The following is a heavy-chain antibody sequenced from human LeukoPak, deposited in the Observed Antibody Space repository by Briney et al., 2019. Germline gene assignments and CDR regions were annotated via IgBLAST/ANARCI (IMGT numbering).Heavy chain of an antibody. V-gene: IGHV1-8*01. CDR2: MNPNSGNT. Sequence: ASVKVSCKASGYTFTSYDINWVRQATGQGLEWMGWMNPNSGNTGYAQKFQGRVTMTRNTSISTAYMELSSLRSEDTAVYYCARGRVRRDGYNFGYWGQGTLVTVSS. J-gene: IGHJ4*02. CDR3: ARGRVRRDGYNFGY. CDR1: GYTFTSYD. D-gene: IGHD5-24*01.